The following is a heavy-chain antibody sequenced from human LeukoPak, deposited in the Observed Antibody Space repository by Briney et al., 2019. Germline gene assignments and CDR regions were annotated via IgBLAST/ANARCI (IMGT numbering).Heavy chain of an antibody. CDR1: EFTFSAYP. V-gene: IGHV3-23*01. Sequence: GGSLRLSCAAFEFTFSAYPMSWVRQAPGKGLEWVSGITGSGGSRYYADSVKGRFTISRDNAKNSLYLQMNSLRAEDTAVYYCARDESSSGYCSGGSCYSITPGWFDPWGQGTLVTVSS. CDR3: ARDESSSGYCSGGSCYSITPGWFDP. CDR2: ITGSGGSR. D-gene: IGHD2-15*01. J-gene: IGHJ5*02.